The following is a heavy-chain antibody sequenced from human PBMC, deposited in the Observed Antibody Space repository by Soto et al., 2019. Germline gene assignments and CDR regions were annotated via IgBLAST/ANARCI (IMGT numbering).Heavy chain of an antibody. V-gene: IGHV4-59*08. CDR2: IYYSGST. Sequence: PSETLSLTCTVSGGSISSYYWSGIRQPPGKGLEWIGYIYYSGSTNYNPSLKSRVTISVDTSKNQFSLKLSSVTAADTAVYYCAKHRGPSGHDYWGQGTLVTVSS. D-gene: IGHD3-10*01. CDR1: GGSISSYY. J-gene: IGHJ4*02. CDR3: AKHRGPSGHDY.